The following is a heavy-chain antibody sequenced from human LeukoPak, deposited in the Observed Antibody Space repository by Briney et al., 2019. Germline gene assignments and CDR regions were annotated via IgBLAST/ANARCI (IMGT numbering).Heavy chain of an antibody. CDR3: ARAVVGSAYDYFDY. Sequence: GGSLRLSCAASGFTFSNYNMNWVRQAPGKGLEWVSFISNGGGYIYYTDSVKGRSTISRDNAKNSLSLQMNSLRAEDTAVYFCARAVVGSAYDYFDYWGQGTLVTVSS. CDR2: ISNGGGYI. V-gene: IGHV3-21*01. D-gene: IGHD5-12*01. CDR1: GFTFSNYN. J-gene: IGHJ4*02.